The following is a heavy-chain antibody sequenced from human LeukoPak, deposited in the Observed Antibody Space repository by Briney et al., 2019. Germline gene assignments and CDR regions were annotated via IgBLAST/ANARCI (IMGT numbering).Heavy chain of an antibody. D-gene: IGHD4-17*01. CDR3: ATDSQRSAFDI. CDR1: GGSFSGYY. V-gene: IGHV4-34*01. Sequence: SETLSLTCAVYGGSFSGYYWSWIRQPPGKGLEWIGEINHSGSTNYNPSLKSRVTISVDTSKNQFSLKLSSVTAADTAVYYCATDSQRSAFDIWGQGTMATVSS. CDR2: INHSGST. J-gene: IGHJ3*02.